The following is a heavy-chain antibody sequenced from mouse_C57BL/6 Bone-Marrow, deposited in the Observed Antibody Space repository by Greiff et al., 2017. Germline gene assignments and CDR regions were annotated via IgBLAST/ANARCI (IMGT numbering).Heavy chain of an antibody. CDR1: GYTFTSYW. CDR2: IYPGSGST. J-gene: IGHJ1*03. Sequence: QVQLQQPGAELVKPGASVKLSCKASGYTFTSYWITWVKQRPGQGLEWIGDIYPGSGSTNYNEKFKSKATLTVDTSSSTAYMQLSSLTSEDSAVYYCAGLTGTWWYFDVWGTGTTVTVSS. CDR3: AGLTGTWWYFDV. D-gene: IGHD4-1*01. V-gene: IGHV1-55*01.